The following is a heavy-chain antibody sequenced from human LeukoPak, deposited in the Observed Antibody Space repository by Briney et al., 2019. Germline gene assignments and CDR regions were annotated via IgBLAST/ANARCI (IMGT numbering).Heavy chain of an antibody. V-gene: IGHV4-4*02. CDR3: ARSWYYYGSGSYTPDWYFDL. CDR1: GGSISSSNW. Sequence: SESLSLTCAVSGGSISSSNWWSWVRQPPGKGLEWIGEISNSGSTNYNPSLKSRVTISVDKSKNQFSLKLSSVTAADTAVYYCARSWYYYGSGSYTPDWYFDLWGRGTLVSVSS. CDR2: ISNSGST. D-gene: IGHD3-10*01. J-gene: IGHJ2*01.